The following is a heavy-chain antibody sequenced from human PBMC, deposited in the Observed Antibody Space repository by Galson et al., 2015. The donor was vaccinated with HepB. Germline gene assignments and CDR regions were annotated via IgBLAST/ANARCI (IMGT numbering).Heavy chain of an antibody. CDR3: ATGKYSSGWFLS. J-gene: IGHJ5*02. CDR2: FDPEDGET. CDR1: GYTLTELS. Sequence: SVKVSCKVSGYTLTELSMHWVRQAPGKGLEWMGGFDPEDGETIYAQKFQGRVTMTEDTSTDTAYMELSSLRSEDTAVYYCATGKYSSGWFLSWGQGTLVTVSS. V-gene: IGHV1-24*01. D-gene: IGHD6-19*01.